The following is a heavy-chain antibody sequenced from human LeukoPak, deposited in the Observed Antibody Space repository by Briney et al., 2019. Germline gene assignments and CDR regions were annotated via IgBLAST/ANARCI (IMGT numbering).Heavy chain of an antibody. CDR2: INPNDGDT. D-gene: IGHD2-2*01. CDR3: ARANFLYCSSSTCLFDY. Sequence: ASVKVSCEASGYTFTDYYMHWVRQAPGQGFEWMGWINPNDGDTNYAQKFQGRVTMTRDTSISTAHMEVSRLRSDDMAVYYCARANFLYCSSSTCLFDYWGQGTLVTVSS. CDR1: GYTFTDYY. V-gene: IGHV1-2*02. J-gene: IGHJ4*02.